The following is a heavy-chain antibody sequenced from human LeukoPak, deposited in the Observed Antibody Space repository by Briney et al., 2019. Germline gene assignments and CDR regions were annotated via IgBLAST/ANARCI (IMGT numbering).Heavy chain of an antibody. CDR3: ENIIGGHSSGRAVDY. J-gene: IGHJ4*01. D-gene: IGHD6-19*01. Sequence: PGRTLRLSCAASGFTFSSYTMQAGRQAPRKRLEWGAGISNDGSNTYSVHSLKGRFTISRDNSKNTLSLQMNIRRPRDTPVYYCENIIGGHSSGRAVDYWGNGTLVTVCS. CDR1: GFTFSSYT. V-gene: IGHV3-30*18. CDR2: ISNDGSNT.